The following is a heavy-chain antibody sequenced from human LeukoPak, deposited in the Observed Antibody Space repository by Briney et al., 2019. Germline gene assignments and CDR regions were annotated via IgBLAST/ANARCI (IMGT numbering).Heavy chain of an antibody. CDR2: IYYSGST. CDR1: GGSISSSSYY. J-gene: IGHJ4*02. CDR3: ARQYTGIDY. V-gene: IGHV4-39*01. D-gene: IGHD2-2*02. Sequence: PSETLSLTCTVSGGSISSSSYYWGWIRQPPGKGLEWIGSIYYSGSTYYNPSLKSRVTISVDTSKNQFSLKLSSVTTTDTAVFNCARQYTGIDYWGQGTLVTVSS.